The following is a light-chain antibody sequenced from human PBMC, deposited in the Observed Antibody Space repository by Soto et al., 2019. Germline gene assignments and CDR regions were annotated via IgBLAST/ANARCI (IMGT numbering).Light chain of an antibody. CDR2: DAS. CDR3: QEYDNSPPSWT. J-gene: IGKJ1*01. V-gene: IGKV3-20*01. Sequence: EIVLTQSPGTLSLSPGERATLFCRASQSVRNNWLAWYQQRPGQAPRLLIYDASTKATGIPDWFSGSGSGTDFTLTIFGLEPEDFAVYYCQEYDNSPPSWTFGLGTKVEVK. CDR1: QSVRNNW.